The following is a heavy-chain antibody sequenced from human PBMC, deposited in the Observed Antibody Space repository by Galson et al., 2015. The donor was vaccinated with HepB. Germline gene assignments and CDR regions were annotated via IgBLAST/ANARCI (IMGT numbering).Heavy chain of an antibody. CDR2: ISAYNGNT. D-gene: IGHD3-22*01. Sequence: SVKVSCKASGYTFTSYGISWVRQAPGQGLEWMGWISAYNGNTNYAQKLQGRVTMTTDTSTSTAYMELRSLRSDDAAVYYCARATVSVDYYDSSGSLDYWGQGTLVTVSS. CDR1: GYTFTSYG. J-gene: IGHJ4*02. CDR3: ARATVSVDYYDSSGSLDY. V-gene: IGHV1-18*04.